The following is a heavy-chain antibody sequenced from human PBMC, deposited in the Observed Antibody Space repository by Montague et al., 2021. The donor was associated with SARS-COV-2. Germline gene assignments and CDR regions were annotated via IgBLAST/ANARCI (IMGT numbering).Heavy chain of an antibody. V-gene: IGHV4-39*07. Sequence: SETLSLTCTVSGGSIGNCTCFWVWLRPLPGKGLEWIASHYYTAGPYSSLSLMSRVTKSSDTSKNYFSLNLASVAAADTAVYSCAREFEGYFDLWGRGTLVMVSS. CDR1: GGSIGNCTCF. D-gene: IGHD3-10*01. CDR2: HYYTAGP. CDR3: AREFEGYFDL. J-gene: IGHJ2*01.